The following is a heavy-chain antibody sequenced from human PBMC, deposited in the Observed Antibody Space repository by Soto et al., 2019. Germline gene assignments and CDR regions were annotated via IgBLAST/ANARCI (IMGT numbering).Heavy chain of an antibody. V-gene: IGHV3-30-3*01. CDR3: ACHRFGSQLWLTGYFHY. D-gene: IGHD5-18*01. CDR2: ISYDGSNK. Sequence: QVQLVESGGGVVQPGRSLRLSCAASGFTFSSYAMHWVRQAPGKGLEWVAVISYDGSNKYYADSVKGRFTISRDNSKNTLYLQMNSLRAEDTAVYHCACHRFGSQLWLTGYFHYWGQGTLVTVSS. CDR1: GFTFSSYA. J-gene: IGHJ4*02.